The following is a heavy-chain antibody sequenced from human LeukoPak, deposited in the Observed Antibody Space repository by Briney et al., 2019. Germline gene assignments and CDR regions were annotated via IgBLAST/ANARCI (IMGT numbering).Heavy chain of an antibody. CDR3: APTADAYTSWWKV. CDR2: INPDSGFT. Sequence: ASVKVSCKSSGYKFTEDYMHWVRQDPGQGLEFMGWINPDSGFTNYAQKFKGRVTMTRDTSISTAYLEVRSLTSDDTAVYYCAPTADAYTSWWKVWGQGTLVTVSS. CDR1: GYKFTEDY. J-gene: IGHJ4*02. V-gene: IGHV1-2*02. D-gene: IGHD3-16*01.